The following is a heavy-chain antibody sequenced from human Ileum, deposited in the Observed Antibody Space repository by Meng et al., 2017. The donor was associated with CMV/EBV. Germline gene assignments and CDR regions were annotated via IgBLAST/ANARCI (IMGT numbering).Heavy chain of an antibody. V-gene: IGHV3-48*03. J-gene: IGHJ6*02. CDR2: ISSSGSTI. Sequence: GESLKISCAASGFTVSSNYMNWVRQAPGEGLEWVSYISSSGSTIYYADSVKGRFTISRDNAKNSLYLQMNSLRAEDTAVYYCARFVLLLDYGMDVWGQGTTVTVSS. CDR3: ARFVLLLDYGMDV. D-gene: IGHD2-15*01. CDR1: GFTVSSNY.